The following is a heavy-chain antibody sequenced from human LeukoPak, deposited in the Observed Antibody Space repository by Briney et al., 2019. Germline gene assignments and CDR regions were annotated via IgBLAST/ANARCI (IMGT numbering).Heavy chain of an antibody. V-gene: IGHV4-59*01. CDR1: GGSISGWY. CDR3: ARDDTTMVRGVIKAFDI. J-gene: IGHJ3*02. CDR2: IYGSGYT. Sequence: SETLSLTCTVSGGSISGWYWSWIRQPPGKGLEWIGYIYGSGYTNYNPSLKSRVTMSIDTSKNHFSLKLTSVTAADTATYYCARDDTTMVRGVIKAFDIWGQGTMVTVSS. D-gene: IGHD3-10*01.